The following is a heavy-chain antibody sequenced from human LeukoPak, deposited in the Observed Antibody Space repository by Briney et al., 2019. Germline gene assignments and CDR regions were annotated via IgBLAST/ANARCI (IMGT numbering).Heavy chain of an antibody. D-gene: IGHD4-17*01. Sequence: GGSLRLSCAASGFTFNSYAMYWVRQAPGKGLEWVSGIFGSGGSAHYADSVKGRFTISRDNSKNTVYLQMDSLRVEDTAVYYCAKNDYGDSAPRDFDYWGQGTLVTVSS. V-gene: IGHV3-23*01. CDR1: GFTFNSYA. J-gene: IGHJ4*02. CDR3: AKNDYGDSAPRDFDY. CDR2: IFGSGGSA.